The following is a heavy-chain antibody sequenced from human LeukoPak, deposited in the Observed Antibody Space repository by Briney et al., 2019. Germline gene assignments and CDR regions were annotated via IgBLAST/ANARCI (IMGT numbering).Heavy chain of an antibody. Sequence: PSETLSLTCTVSAGSISSSSYYWGWIRQPPGKGLEWIGSIYYSGNTYYNPSLQSRVTISVDTSKNQFSLKLSSVTAAHTAVYYCARLGYSSGWYWFDPWGQGTLVTVSS. CDR3: ARLGYSSGWYWFDP. CDR2: IYYSGNT. CDR1: AGSISSSSYY. D-gene: IGHD6-19*01. J-gene: IGHJ5*02. V-gene: IGHV4-39*01.